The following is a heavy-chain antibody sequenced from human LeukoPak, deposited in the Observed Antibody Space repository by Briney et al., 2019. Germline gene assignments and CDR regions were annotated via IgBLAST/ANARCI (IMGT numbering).Heavy chain of an antibody. CDR2: IIPIFGTA. D-gene: IGHD6-19*01. CDR1: GGTFSSYA. Sequence: SVKVSCKASGGTFSSYAISWVRQAPGQGLEWMGGIIPIFGTANYAQKFQGRVTITADESTSTAYMELSSLRPEDTAVYYCARGSSGYPHGGAYFDYWGQGTLVTVSS. V-gene: IGHV1-69*13. CDR3: ARGSSGYPHGGAYFDY. J-gene: IGHJ4*02.